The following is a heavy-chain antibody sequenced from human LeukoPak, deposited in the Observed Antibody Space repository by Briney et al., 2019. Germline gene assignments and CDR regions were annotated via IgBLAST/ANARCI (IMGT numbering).Heavy chain of an antibody. J-gene: IGHJ5*02. Sequence: SETLSLTCTVSGGSVNSGTYYWSWIRQPPGKGLEWIGNIYYSGSAYYNPSLKSRVTMSVDTSKNQFSLKLSSVTAADTAVYYCASVPLLWFGERKNWFDPWGQGTLVTVSS. CDR3: ASVPLLWFGERKNWFDP. V-gene: IGHV4-39*07. CDR1: GGSVNSGTYY. CDR2: IYYSGSA. D-gene: IGHD3-10*01.